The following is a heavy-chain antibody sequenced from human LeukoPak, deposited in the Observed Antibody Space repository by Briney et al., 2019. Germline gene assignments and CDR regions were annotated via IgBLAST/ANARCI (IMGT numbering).Heavy chain of an antibody. J-gene: IGHJ4*02. CDR1: GYTLTELS. D-gene: IGHD3-22*01. Sequence: ASVKVSCKVSGYTLTELSMHWVRQAPGKGLAWMGGFDPEDGETIYAQKFQGRVTMTEDTSTDTAYMELSTLRSEDTAVYYCAFLDIYDGSGYYKGYFNYWGQGTLVTVSS. CDR2: FDPEDGET. V-gene: IGHV1-24*01. CDR3: AFLDIYDGSGYYKGYFNY.